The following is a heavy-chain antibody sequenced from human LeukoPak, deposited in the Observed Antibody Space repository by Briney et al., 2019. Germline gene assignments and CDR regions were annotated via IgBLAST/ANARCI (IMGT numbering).Heavy chain of an antibody. CDR3: ARCGAFGGLVDDFWSGYYED. Sequence: PSETLSLTCTVSGGSISSSSYYWGWIRQPPGKGLEWIGSIYHSGSTYYNPSLKSRVTISVDRSKNQFSLKLSSVTAADTAVYYCARCGAFGGLVDDFWSGYYEDWGQGTLVTVSS. CDR2: IYHSGST. CDR1: GGSISSSSYY. V-gene: IGHV4-39*07. J-gene: IGHJ4*02. D-gene: IGHD3-3*01.